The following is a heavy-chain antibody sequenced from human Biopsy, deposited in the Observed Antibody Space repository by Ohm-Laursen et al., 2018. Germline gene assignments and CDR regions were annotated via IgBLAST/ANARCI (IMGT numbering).Heavy chain of an antibody. D-gene: IGHD3-9*01. J-gene: IGHJ4*02. Sequence: GTLSLTCTVSGGSLSGYFWSWIRQPPGRGLEWIGHNQNSGSTNYNPSLKSRVTISADTSKNQFSLKLSSVTAADTATYYCARGRGWGNTYFRSFDYWGQGTLVIVSP. CDR3: ARGRGWGNTYFRSFDY. CDR2: NQNSGST. CDR1: GGSLSGYF. V-gene: IGHV4-59*01.